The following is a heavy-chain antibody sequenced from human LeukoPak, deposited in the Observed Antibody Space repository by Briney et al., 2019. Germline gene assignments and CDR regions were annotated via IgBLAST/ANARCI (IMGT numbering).Heavy chain of an antibody. CDR1: GGTFSGYA. CDR2: IIPIFGTA. Sequence: SVKVSCKASGGTFSGYAISWVRQAPGQGLEWMGGIIPIFGTANYAQKFQGRVTITADESTSTAYMELSSLRSEDTAVYYCARGASSGRRVFDYWGQGTLVTVSS. D-gene: IGHD6-19*01. J-gene: IGHJ4*02. CDR3: ARGASSGRRVFDY. V-gene: IGHV1-69*01.